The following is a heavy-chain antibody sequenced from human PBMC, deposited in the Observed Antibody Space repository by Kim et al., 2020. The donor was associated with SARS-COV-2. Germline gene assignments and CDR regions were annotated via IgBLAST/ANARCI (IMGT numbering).Heavy chain of an antibody. J-gene: IGHJ6*02. Sequence: GGSLRLSCAASGFTFSSYGMHWVRQAPGKGLEWVAVISYDGSNKYYADSVKGRFTISRDNSKNTLYLQMNSLRAEDTAVYYCAKDQKMGITGISYYYYGMDVWGQGTTVTVSS. D-gene: IGHD1-20*01. CDR3: AKDQKMGITGISYYYYGMDV. CDR2: ISYDGSNK. V-gene: IGHV3-30*18. CDR1: GFTFSSYG.